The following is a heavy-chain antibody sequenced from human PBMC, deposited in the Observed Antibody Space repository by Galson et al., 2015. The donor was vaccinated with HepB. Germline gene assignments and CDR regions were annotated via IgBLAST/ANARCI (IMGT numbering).Heavy chain of an antibody. CDR1: GFTFSSYA. CDR3: AKVGGRKGTIFGVVIRPYMDV. J-gene: IGHJ6*03. V-gene: IGHV3-23*01. D-gene: IGHD3-3*01. CDR2: ISGSGGST. Sequence: SLRLSCAASGFTFSSYAMSWVRQAPGKGLEWVSAISGSGGSTYYADSVKGRFTISRDNSKNTLYLQMNSLRAEDTAVYYCAKVGGRKGTIFGVVIRPYMDVWGKGTAVTVSS.